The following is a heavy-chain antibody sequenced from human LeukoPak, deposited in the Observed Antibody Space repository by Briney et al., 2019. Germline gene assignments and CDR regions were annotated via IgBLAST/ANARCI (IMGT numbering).Heavy chain of an antibody. CDR3: ARGPKTYFIAAAGINWFDP. CDR2: INHSGST. V-gene: IGHV4-39*07. Sequence: SETLSLTCTVSGGSISSGDYYWSWIRQPPGKGLEWIGEINHSGSTNYNPSLKSRVTISVDTSKNQFSLKLSSVTAADTAVYYCARGPKTYFIAAAGINWFDPWGQGTLVTVSS. J-gene: IGHJ5*02. CDR1: GGSISSGDYY. D-gene: IGHD6-13*01.